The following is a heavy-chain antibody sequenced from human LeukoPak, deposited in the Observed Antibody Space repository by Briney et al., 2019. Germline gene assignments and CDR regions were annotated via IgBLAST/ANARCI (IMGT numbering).Heavy chain of an antibody. CDR3: ARGRGSSWYWEYFQH. V-gene: IGHV4-34*01. CDR1: GGSFSGYY. CDR2: INHSGST. J-gene: IGHJ1*01. D-gene: IGHD6-13*01. Sequence: SETLSLTCAVYGGSFSGYYWSWIRQPPGKGLEWIGEINHSGSTNYNPSLKSRVTIPVDTSKNQFSLKLSSVTAADTAVYYCARGRGSSWYWEYFQHWGQGTLVTVSS.